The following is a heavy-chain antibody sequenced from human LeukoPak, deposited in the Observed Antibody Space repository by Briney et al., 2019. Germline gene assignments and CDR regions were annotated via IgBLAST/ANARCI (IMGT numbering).Heavy chain of an antibody. CDR3: ARSPPIWNYVDYFDY. V-gene: IGHV1-8*03. CDR1: GYTFTSYD. J-gene: IGHJ4*02. CDR2: MNPNSGNT. Sequence: VASVEVSCKASGYTFTSYDINWVRQATGQGLEWMGWMNPNSGNTGYAQKFQGRVTITRNTSISTAYMELSSLRSEDTAVYYCARSPPIWNYVDYFDYWGQGVLVSVSS. D-gene: IGHD1-7*01.